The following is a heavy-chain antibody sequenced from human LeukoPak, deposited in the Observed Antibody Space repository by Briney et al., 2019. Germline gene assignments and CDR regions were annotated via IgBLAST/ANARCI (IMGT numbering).Heavy chain of an antibody. D-gene: IGHD4/OR15-4a*01. CDR1: GFTGSSNY. J-gene: IGHJ3*02. V-gene: IGHV3-66*01. CDR2: IYSGGRT. CDR3: ATDGGLWCGPVQTDAFDI. Sequence: PGGSLSLSCAASGFTGSSNYMSWVRPAPGKGLEWLLVIYSGGRTYSADSVKGRFTISRDNSKNTLYLQMSSLRAEDTAVYYCATDGGLWCGPVQTDAFDIWGQGTMVTVSS.